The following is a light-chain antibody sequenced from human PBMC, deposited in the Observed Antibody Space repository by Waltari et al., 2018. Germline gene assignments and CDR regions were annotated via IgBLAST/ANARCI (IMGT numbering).Light chain of an antibody. CDR1: TSGDSK. CDR2: GAS. J-gene: IGKJ4*01. V-gene: IGKV3-15*01. CDR3: QQYKDWPPFT. Sequence: CRAGTSGDSKLVWYQLQIGQTPTLLIYGASTSATGVPARFSGSGSCTEVTLTISSLQSEDLVVYYCQQYKDWPPFTFGGGTKVEIK.